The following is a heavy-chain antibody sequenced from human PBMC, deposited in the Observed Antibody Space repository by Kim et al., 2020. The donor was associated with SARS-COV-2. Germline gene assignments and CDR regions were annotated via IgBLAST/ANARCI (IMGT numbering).Heavy chain of an antibody. Sequence: PGGSLRLSCAASGFSFSTYDMSWVRQAPGKGLEWVSGMSGSGGGTYYADSVKGRFTISRDSSKNTVYLQMSTLRAEDTAVYYCAKGPVVEIWGQGTLVTVSS. CDR2: MSGSGGGT. CDR3: AKGPVVEI. D-gene: IGHD3-22*01. CDR1: GFSFSTYD. V-gene: IGHV3-23*01. J-gene: IGHJ4*02.